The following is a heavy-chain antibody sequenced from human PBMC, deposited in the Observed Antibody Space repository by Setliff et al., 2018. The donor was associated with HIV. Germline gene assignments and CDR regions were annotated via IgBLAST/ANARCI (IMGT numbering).Heavy chain of an antibody. CDR1: GFIFSDYY. D-gene: IGHD3-22*01. CDR2: IYTTGST. J-gene: IGHJ4*02. Sequence: GSLRLSCAASGFIFSDYYMSWIRQAPGKGLEWIGYIYTTGSTNYNPSLKSRVTMSVDTSKNQFSLRLTSVTAADTAVYFCARLRITMIMMLNYFDYWGQGTLVTVSS. V-gene: IGHV4-4*09. CDR3: ARLRITMIMMLNYFDY.